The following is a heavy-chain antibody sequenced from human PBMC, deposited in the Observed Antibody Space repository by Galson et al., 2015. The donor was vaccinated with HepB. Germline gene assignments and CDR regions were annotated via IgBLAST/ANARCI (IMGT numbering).Heavy chain of an antibody. J-gene: IGHJ6*02. V-gene: IGHV3-30*18. D-gene: IGHD3-22*01. CDR3: AKDGADLVVVITYYYGMDV. Sequence: LRLSCAASGFTFSSYGMHWVRQAPGKGLEWVAVISYDGSNKYYADSVKGRFTISRDNSKNTLYLQMNSLRAEDTAVYYCAKDGADLVVVITYYYGMDVWGQGTTVTVSS. CDR2: ISYDGSNK. CDR1: GFTFSSYG.